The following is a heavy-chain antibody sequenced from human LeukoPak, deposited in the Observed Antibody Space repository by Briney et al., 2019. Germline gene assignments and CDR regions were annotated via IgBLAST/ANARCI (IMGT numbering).Heavy chain of an antibody. J-gene: IGHJ6*02. CDR3: ARDLVDDYGGMDV. D-gene: IGHD4-17*01. CDR1: GGSISSSNW. Sequence: PSETLSLTCAVSGGSISSSNWWSWVRQPPGKGLEWIGEIYHSGSTNYNPSLKSRVTISVDTSKNQFSLKLSSVTAADTAVYYCARDLVDDYGGMDVWGQGTTVTVSS. CDR2: IYHSGST. V-gene: IGHV4-4*02.